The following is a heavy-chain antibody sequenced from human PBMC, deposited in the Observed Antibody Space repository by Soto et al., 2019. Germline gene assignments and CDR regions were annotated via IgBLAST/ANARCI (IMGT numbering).Heavy chain of an antibody. CDR2: ISSNGGNT. V-gene: IGHV3-64D*06. J-gene: IGHJ6*02. Sequence: GSLRLSCSASGFTFSSYAMHWVRQAPGKGLEYVSAISSNGGNTYYADSVKGRFTISRDNSKNTLYLQMSSLRAEDTAVYYCVKSRRKGGLGDCSSTSCYGAYYYYGMDVWGQGTTVTVSS. D-gene: IGHD2-2*01. CDR1: GFTFSSYA. CDR3: VKSRRKGGLGDCSSTSCYGAYYYYGMDV.